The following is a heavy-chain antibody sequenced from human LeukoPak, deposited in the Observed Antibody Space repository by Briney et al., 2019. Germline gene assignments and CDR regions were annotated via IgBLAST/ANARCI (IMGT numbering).Heavy chain of an antibody. CDR2: INPGGSST. Sequence: GGSLRLSCAASGFTFSSYWMHWIRQVPGKGLVWVSRINPGGSSTAYAVSVKGRFTISRDHAKNTLYLQMDSLRAEDTAIYYCARSNQADDYWGQGTLVTVSS. J-gene: IGHJ4*02. CDR1: GFTFSSYW. V-gene: IGHV3-74*01. D-gene: IGHD1-14*01. CDR3: ARSNQADDY.